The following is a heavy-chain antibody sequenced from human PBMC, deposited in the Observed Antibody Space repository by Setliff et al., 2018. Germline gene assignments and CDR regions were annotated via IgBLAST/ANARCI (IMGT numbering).Heavy chain of an antibody. CDR3: ARSGFYDSSGYYLDY. D-gene: IGHD3-22*01. CDR1: GFTFSTHS. CDR2: ISRSSTYI. J-gene: IGHJ4*02. V-gene: IGHV3-21*04. Sequence: GGSLRLSCAASGFTFSTHSMNWVRQAPGKGLEWVSSISRSSTYIYYADSVKGRFTISRDNAKNSLYLEMNSLRAEDTAVYYCARSGFYDSSGYYLDYWGQGTLVTVSS.